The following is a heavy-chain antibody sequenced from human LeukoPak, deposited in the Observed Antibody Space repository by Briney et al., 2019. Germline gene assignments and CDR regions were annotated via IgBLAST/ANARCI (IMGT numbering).Heavy chain of an antibody. Sequence: SVKVSCKASGGTFSSYAISWVRQAPGQGLERMGGIIPIFGTANYAQKFQGRVTITADESTSTAYMELSSLRSEDTAGYYCASMYSSSWYGFDYWGQGTLVTVSS. CDR3: ASMYSSSWYGFDY. J-gene: IGHJ4*02. CDR2: IIPIFGTA. V-gene: IGHV1-69*13. CDR1: GGTFSSYA. D-gene: IGHD6-13*01.